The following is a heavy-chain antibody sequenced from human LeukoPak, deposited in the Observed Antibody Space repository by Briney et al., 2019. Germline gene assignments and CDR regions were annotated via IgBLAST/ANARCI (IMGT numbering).Heavy chain of an antibody. Sequence: ASVKVSCKASGGTFSSYAISWVRQAPGQGLEWMGWINPNSGGTNYAQKFQGRVTMTRDTSISTAYMELSRLRSDDTAVYYCARAQWELLDFDYWGQGTLVTVSS. CDR3: ARAQWELLDFDY. D-gene: IGHD1-26*01. V-gene: IGHV1-2*02. CDR2: INPNSGGT. J-gene: IGHJ4*02. CDR1: GGTFSSYA.